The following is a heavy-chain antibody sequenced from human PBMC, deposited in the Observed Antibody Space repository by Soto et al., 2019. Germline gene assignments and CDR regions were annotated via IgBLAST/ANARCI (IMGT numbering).Heavy chain of an antibody. D-gene: IGHD6-13*01. CDR3: ASVESSWYAFAY. Sequence: QVQLQQWGAGLLKPSETLSLTCAVYGGSFSGYYWSWIRQPPGKGLEWIGEINHSGSTNYNPSLKSRVTISVDTSKNQFTLKVSSVAAADPAVYYWASVESSWYAFAYWGQGTLVTVSS. CDR2: INHSGST. J-gene: IGHJ4*02. V-gene: IGHV4-34*01. CDR1: GGSFSGYY.